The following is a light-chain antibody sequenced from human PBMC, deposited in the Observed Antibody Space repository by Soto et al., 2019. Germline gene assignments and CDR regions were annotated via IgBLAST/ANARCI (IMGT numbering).Light chain of an antibody. V-gene: IGLV2-8*01. CDR1: SSDVGGYNY. CDR3: SSFAGSNNYV. Sequence: QSVLTQPPSASGSPGQSVTISCTGTSSDVGGYNYVSWYQQHPGKAPKLMIYEVTKRPSGVPDRFSGSKSGNTASLTVSGLQAEDEAEYYCSSFAGSNNYVFGTGTKLT. J-gene: IGLJ1*01. CDR2: EVT.